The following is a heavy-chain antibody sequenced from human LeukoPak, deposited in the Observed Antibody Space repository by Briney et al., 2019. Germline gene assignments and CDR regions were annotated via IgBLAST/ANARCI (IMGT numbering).Heavy chain of an antibody. CDR2: IRRNSDGGTI. Sequence: GGSLRLSCAASGFTFSDAWMNWVRQAPGKGLEWVGRIRRNSDGGTIDYAAPVKGRFALSRDDSKNTLYLHMSSLQTEDTAVYYCATDFYDTTWGQGTLVTVSS. CDR3: ATDFYDTT. V-gene: IGHV3-15*07. J-gene: IGHJ5*02. D-gene: IGHD3-22*01. CDR1: GFTFSDAW.